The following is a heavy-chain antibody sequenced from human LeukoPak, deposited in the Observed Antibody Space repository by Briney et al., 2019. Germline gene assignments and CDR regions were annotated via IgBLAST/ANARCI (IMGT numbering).Heavy chain of an antibody. J-gene: IGHJ6*03. CDR3: AKDGVLLWFGELANYYYYYMDV. CDR1: GFTFSRYG. Sequence: PGGSLRLSCAASGFTFSRYGMNWVRQTPGKGLEWVATISGSGYTTYYADSVKGRLTISRDNSKNTLYLQMNSLRAEDTAVYYCAKDGVLLWFGELANYYYYYMDVWGKWTTVTISS. CDR2: ISGSGYTT. D-gene: IGHD3-10*01. V-gene: IGHV3-23*01.